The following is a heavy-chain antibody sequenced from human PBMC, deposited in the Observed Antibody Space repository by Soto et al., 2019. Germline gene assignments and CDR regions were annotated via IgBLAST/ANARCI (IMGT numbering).Heavy chain of an antibody. J-gene: IGHJ5*01. CDR2: IYESGRT. CDR3: ARGRYCLTGRCFPNWFDS. D-gene: IGHD7-27*01. CDR1: GASISTGGYS. V-gene: IGHV4-30-2*01. Sequence: PSETLSLTCIVSGASISTGGYSWSWIRQPPGKGPEWIGYIYESGRTYYKPSLKSRASISMDKSRNQFSVRLTSVTAADTAVYFCARGRYCLTGRCFPNWFDSWGQGALVTVSS.